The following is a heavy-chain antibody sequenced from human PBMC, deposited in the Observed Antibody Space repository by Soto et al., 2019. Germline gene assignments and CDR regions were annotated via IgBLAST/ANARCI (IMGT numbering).Heavy chain of an antibody. CDR2: ISPYTGNT. Sequence: ASVKVSCKASGYTFVNYGIAWVRQAPGQGLEWMGWISPYTGNTHSATKVQGRLTMTTGTSTSTAYMDLGSLTSDDTAVYYCVMVDNYVTPTPQDVWGQGTTVTVSS. CDR1: GYTFVNYG. CDR3: VMVDNYVTPTPQDV. J-gene: IGHJ6*02. D-gene: IGHD3-16*01. V-gene: IGHV1-18*01.